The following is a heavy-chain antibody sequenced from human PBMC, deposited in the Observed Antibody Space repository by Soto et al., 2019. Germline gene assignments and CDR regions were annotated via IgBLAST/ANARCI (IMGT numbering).Heavy chain of an antibody. CDR2: SSNSGTYT. V-gene: IGHV3-11*06. CDR1: GFTVSDYY. J-gene: IGHJ4*02. D-gene: IGHD1-1*01. Sequence: GSLRLSCAASGFTVSDYYMSWIRQAPGKGLEWLSYSSNSGTYTRYADSVKGRFSISRDNAKNSLYLQINSPRPEDTAVYYCAKDKGVFNWATSYFDYWGQGALVTVS. CDR3: AKDKGVFNWATSYFDY.